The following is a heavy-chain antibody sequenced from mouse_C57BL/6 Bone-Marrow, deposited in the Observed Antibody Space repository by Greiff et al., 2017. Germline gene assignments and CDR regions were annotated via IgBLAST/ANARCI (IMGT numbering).Heavy chain of an antibody. CDR3: NHYYGSSYAAY. Sequence: VQLQQSGAELVRPGASVKLSCTASGFNIKDDYMHWVKQRPEQGLEWIGWIDPENGDTEYASKFQGKATITADTSSNTAYLQLSSLTSEDTAVYYCNHYYGSSYAAYWGQGTLVTVSA. CDR2: IDPENGDT. D-gene: IGHD1-1*01. V-gene: IGHV14-4*01. CDR1: GFNIKDDY. J-gene: IGHJ3*01.